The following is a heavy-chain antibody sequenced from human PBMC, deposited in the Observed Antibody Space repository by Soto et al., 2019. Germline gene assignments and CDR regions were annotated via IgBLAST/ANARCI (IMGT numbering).Heavy chain of an antibody. D-gene: IGHD6-6*01. V-gene: IGHV3-48*04. CDR2: ISSSSSTI. CDR3: VRDTSSGGADV. J-gene: IGHJ6*02. Sequence: PGGSLRLSCAASGFTFSSYSMNWVRQAPGKGLEWVSYISSSSSTIYYADSVRGRFTMSRDVAKSSLHLQMNSLKTDDTALYYCVRDTSSGGADVWGQGTTVTVSS. CDR1: GFTFSSYS.